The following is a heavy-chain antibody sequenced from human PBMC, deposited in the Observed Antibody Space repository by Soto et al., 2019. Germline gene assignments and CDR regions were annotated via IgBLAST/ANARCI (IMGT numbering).Heavy chain of an antibody. Sequence: SETLSLTCTVSGGSISSSSYYWGWIRQPPGKGLEWIGSIYYSGSTYYNPSLKSRVTISVDTSKNQFSLKLSSVTAAHTAVYYCARGKQLALDYWGQGTLVTVSS. J-gene: IGHJ4*02. V-gene: IGHV4-39*01. CDR1: GGSISSSSYY. CDR2: IYYSGST. CDR3: ARGKQLALDY. D-gene: IGHD6-6*01.